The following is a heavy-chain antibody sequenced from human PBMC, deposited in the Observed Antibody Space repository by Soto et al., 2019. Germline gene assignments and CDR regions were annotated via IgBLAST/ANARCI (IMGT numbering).Heavy chain of an antibody. D-gene: IGHD3-9*01. V-gene: IGHV3-30*18. CDR3: AKDRYAILTGSNWFDP. J-gene: IGHJ5*02. Sequence: QVQLVESGGGVVQPGRSLRLSCAASGFTFSSFGMHWVRQAPGKGLEWVAVIIYDGTNKYYAASVKGRFTISRDNSKNTLYLQMNSLRAEDTAVYYCAKDRYAILTGSNWFDPWGQGTLVTVSS. CDR2: IIYDGTNK. CDR1: GFTFSSFG.